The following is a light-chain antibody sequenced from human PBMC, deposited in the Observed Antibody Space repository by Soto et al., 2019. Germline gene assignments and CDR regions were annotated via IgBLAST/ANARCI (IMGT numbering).Light chain of an antibody. V-gene: IGLV2-14*01. CDR3: ISYTSSTSRV. J-gene: IGLJ2*01. CDR2: EVT. Sequence: QSALTQPASVSGSPGQSITISCTGTSSDVGGHNYVSWYQQHPGKAPKLIIYEVTYRPSGVSNRFSGSKSGNTASLTIYGLQADDEADYYCISYTSSTSRVFGGGTKLTVL. CDR1: SSDVGGHNY.